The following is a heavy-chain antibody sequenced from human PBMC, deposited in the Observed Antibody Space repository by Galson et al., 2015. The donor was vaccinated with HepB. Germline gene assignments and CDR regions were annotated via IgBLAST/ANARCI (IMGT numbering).Heavy chain of an antibody. D-gene: IGHD1-26*01. CDR3: AKDSVSGSYLPTYFDY. CDR2: ISGSGAFT. CDR1: GFNSKSHT. J-gene: IGHJ4*02. V-gene: IGHV3-23*01. Sequence: SLRLSCAASGFNSKSHTMNWVRQAPGKGLEWVSAISGSGAFTYYAASVKGRFTISRDNSKNTLYLQMTSLRVEDTAIYYCAKDSVSGSYLPTYFDYWGQGALVTVSS.